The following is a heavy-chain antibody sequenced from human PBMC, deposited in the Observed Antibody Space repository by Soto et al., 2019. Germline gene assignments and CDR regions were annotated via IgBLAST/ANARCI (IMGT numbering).Heavy chain of an antibody. J-gene: IGHJ3*02. V-gene: IGHV1-46*01. CDR2: IIPSGGST. D-gene: IGHD1-7*01. CDR3: ARLRWNYHDALDI. CDR1: GYTFTSYY. Sequence: GASVKASCKASGYTFTSYYMHWVRQAPGQVLEWLGIIIPSGGSTSYAQKFQGRVTMTRDTSTSTVYIELSSLRSEDTAVYYCARLRWNYHDALDIWGQGTMLTVSS.